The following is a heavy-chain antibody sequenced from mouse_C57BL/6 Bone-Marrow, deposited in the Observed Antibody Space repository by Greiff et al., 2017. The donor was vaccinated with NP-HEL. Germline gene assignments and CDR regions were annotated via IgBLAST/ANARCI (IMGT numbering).Heavy chain of an antibody. CDR1: GFTFSSYG. CDR2: ISSGGSYT. Sequence: EVQVVESGGDLVKPGGSLKLSCAASGFTFSSYGMSWVRQTPDKRLEWVATISSGGSYTYYPDSVKGRFTISRDNAKNTLYLQMSSLMSEDTAMYYCARHHYYYSSSWYFDVWGTGTTVTVSS. D-gene: IGHD1-1*01. V-gene: IGHV5-6*01. CDR3: ARHHYYYSSSWYFDV. J-gene: IGHJ1*03.